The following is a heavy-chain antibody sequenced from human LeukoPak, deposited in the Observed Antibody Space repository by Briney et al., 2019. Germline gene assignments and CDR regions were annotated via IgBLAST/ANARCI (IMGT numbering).Heavy chain of an antibody. D-gene: IGHD3-10*01. J-gene: IGHJ4*02. Sequence: GGSLRLSCAASGYTFSSYWMSWVRQAPGKGLEWVSSIDSTSSYIFYADSVKGRFTISRDNAENSLYLQMNSLRAEDTAVYYCAEGSETFSYWGQGTLVTVSS. V-gene: IGHV3-21*01. CDR2: IDSTSSYI. CDR1: GYTFSSYW. CDR3: AEGSETFSY.